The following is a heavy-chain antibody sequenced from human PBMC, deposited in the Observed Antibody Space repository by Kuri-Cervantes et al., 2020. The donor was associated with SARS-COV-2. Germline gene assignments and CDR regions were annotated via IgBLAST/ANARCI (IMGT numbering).Heavy chain of an antibody. D-gene: IGHD5-24*01. Sequence: GGSLRLSCAASRCTFNNYDLIWVRQAPGKGLEWVSSISTSGGDTNYADSLKGRFTISRDNFKNTLYLQMNSLRVEDTAVYYCASVSTMGVSLDWGQGTLVTVSS. V-gene: IGHV3-23*01. CDR2: ISTSGGDT. J-gene: IGHJ4*02. CDR3: ASVSTMGVSLD. CDR1: RCTFNNYD.